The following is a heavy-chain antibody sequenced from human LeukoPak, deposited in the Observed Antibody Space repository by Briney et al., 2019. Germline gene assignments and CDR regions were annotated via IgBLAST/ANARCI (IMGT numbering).Heavy chain of an antibody. CDR2: IYYSGST. Sequence: SETLSLTCTVSGGSISSSSYYWGWIRQSPGKGLEWIVSIYYSGSTYYNPSLKSRVTISVYTSKNQFSLKFSSVTAADTAVYYCARQLVVVEPGEFDYWGQGTLVTVSS. CDR1: GGSISSSSYY. J-gene: IGHJ4*02. V-gene: IGHV4-39*01. CDR3: ARQLVVVEPGEFDY. D-gene: IGHD2-2*01.